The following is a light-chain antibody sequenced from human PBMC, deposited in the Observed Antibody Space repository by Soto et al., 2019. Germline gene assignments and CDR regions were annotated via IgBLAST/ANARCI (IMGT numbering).Light chain of an antibody. V-gene: IGKV1-5*03. CDR2: RAS. CDR1: QNVNSR. J-gene: IGKJ3*01. Sequence: DIQMTQSPSTLSASVGDRVTITCRASQNVNSRLAWFQQKPGKAPKLLIYRASTLQTGVPSRFSCSGSGTEFTLTISTLQPDDFATYYCQQYHSYLFTFGPGTTVDIK. CDR3: QQYHSYLFT.